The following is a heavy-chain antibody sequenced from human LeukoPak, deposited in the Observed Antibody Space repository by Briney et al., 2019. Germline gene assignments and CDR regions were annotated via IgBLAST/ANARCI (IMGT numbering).Heavy chain of an antibody. CDR1: GFSFSDYY. D-gene: IGHD2-8*02. CDR3: ARGGTGAFDY. CDR2: IRSRSTYI. J-gene: IGHJ4*02. V-gene: IGHV3-11*06. Sequence: PGGSLRLSCTASGFSFSDYYMSWIRQAPGKGLEWISYIRSRSTYISGADSVQGRFTICRDNAKNLLFLQMNSLRVEDTALYYCARGGTGAFDYWGQGILVTVSS.